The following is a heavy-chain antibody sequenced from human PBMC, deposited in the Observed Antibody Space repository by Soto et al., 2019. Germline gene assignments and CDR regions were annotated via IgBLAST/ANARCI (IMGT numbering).Heavy chain of an antibody. J-gene: IGHJ4*02. CDR2: IYWNDDK. CDR1: GFSLSTSGVG. Sequence: VSGPTLVNPTQTLTLTCTFSGFSLSTSGVGVGWIRQPPGKALEWLALIYWNDDKRYSPSLKSRLTVTKDTSKNQVVLTMTNMDPVDTATYYCASKTALAGPYYYYDSSGYFDYWGQGTLLTVSS. D-gene: IGHD3-22*01. V-gene: IGHV2-5*01. CDR3: ASKTALAGPYYYYDSSGYFDY.